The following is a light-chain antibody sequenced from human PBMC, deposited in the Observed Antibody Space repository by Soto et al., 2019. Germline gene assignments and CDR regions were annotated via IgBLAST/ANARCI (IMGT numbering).Light chain of an antibody. CDR1: QTISSW. CDR2: KAS. J-gene: IGKJ5*01. V-gene: IGKV1-5*03. Sequence: DIQMTQSPSTLSGSVGDRVTITCRASQTISSWLAWYQPKPGKAPKLLIYKASTLKSGVPSRFSGSGSGTEFTLTINSLQADDFATYYCQQHNSFSITFGQGTRVEI. CDR3: QQHNSFSIT.